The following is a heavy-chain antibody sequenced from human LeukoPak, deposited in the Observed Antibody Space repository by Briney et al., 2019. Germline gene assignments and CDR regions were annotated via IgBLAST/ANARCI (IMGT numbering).Heavy chain of an antibody. CDR1: GGSISSSSYY. J-gene: IGHJ4*02. D-gene: IGHD4-23*01. V-gene: IGHV4-39*01. CDR2: IYYSGST. CDR3: ARLNVDKHGGDY. Sequence: SQTLSLTCTVSGGSISSSSYYWGWIRQPPGKGLEWIGSIYYSGSTYYNPSLKSRVTISVDTSKNQFSLKLSSVTAANTAVYYCARLNVDKHGGDYWGQGTLVTVST.